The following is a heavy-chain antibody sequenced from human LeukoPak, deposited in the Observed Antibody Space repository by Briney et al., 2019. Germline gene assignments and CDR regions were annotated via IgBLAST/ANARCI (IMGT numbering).Heavy chain of an antibody. J-gene: IGHJ5*02. CDR2: ISAYNGNT. CDR1: GYTFTSYG. D-gene: IGHD6-13*01. Sequence: ASVKVSCKASGYTFTSYGISWVRQAPGRGLEWMGWISAYNGNTNYAQKLQGRVTMTTDTSTSTAYMELRSLRSDDTAVYYCARDFWVGYSSSWYVNWFDPWGQGTLVTVSS. CDR3: ARDFWVGYSSSWYVNWFDP. V-gene: IGHV1-18*01.